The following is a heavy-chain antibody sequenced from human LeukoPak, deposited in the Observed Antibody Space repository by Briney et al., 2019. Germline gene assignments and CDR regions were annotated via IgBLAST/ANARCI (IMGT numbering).Heavy chain of an antibody. V-gene: IGHV3-23*01. CDR2: ISPRGGNT. D-gene: IGHD1-26*01. Sequence: PGGSLRLSCAASGSTFSTYDMSWVRQAPGTGLEWVSSISPRGGNTYHADSVKGRFTISRDNSKNTLYLQMNSLRAEDTAVYYCAKGLGVGATDYFDYWGQGTLVTVSS. CDR1: GSTFSTYD. CDR3: AKGLGVGATDYFDY. J-gene: IGHJ4*02.